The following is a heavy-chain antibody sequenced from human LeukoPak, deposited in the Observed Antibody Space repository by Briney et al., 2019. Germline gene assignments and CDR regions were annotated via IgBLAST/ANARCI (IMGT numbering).Heavy chain of an antibody. J-gene: IGHJ4*02. D-gene: IGHD2-2*01. V-gene: IGHV4-59*12. Sequence: SETLSLTCTVSGGSISSYYWSWIRQPPGKGLEWIGYIYYSGSTNYNPSLKSRVTISVDTSKNQFSLKLSSVTAADTAVYYCARVSRYCSSTSCYGEHFDYWGQGTLVTVSS. CDR3: ARVSRYCSSTSCYGEHFDY. CDR2: IYYSGST. CDR1: GGSISSYY.